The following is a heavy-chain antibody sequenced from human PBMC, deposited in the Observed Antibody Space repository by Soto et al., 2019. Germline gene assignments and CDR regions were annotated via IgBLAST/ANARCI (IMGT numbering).Heavy chain of an antibody. D-gene: IGHD6-13*01. CDR1: GYTFSNFW. Sequence: PGESLKISCQCSGYTFSNFWIAWVRQLPGKRLELMGIIYPGDYENSYNTSFHRKVTTSDNRSITTAYLQWSRLAASTSAFYFWARSPRSSPYFDYWGQGALVTVSS. CDR2: IYPGDYEN. J-gene: IGHJ4*02. V-gene: IGHV5-51*01. CDR3: ARSPRSSPYFDY.